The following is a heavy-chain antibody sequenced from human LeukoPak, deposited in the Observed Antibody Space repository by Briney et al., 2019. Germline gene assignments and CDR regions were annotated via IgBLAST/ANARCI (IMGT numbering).Heavy chain of an antibody. CDR2: IYYSKNT. V-gene: IGHV4-39*01. J-gene: IGHJ4*02. Sequence: KPSETLSLTCTVSGGSISSSSAYWRWIRQPPGKGLEWIGSIYYSKNTYYNPSLKSRVTISADTSKNQFSLALGSVSATDTAVYYFVSPRGLSYGYFDYWGQGTLVTVPS. D-gene: IGHD5-18*01. CDR1: GGSISSSSAY. CDR3: VSPRGLSYGYFDY.